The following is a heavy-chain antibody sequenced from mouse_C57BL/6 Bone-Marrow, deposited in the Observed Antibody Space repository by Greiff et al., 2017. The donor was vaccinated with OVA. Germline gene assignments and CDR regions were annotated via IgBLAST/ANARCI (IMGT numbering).Heavy chain of an antibody. CDR2: IWSDGST. J-gene: IGHJ4*01. CDR1: GFSLTSYG. D-gene: IGHD1-1*01. CDR3: ARQFITTVVATDYYAMDY. Sequence: VKLQESGPGLVAPSQSLSITCTVSGFSLTSYGVHWVRQPPGKGLEWLVVIWSDGSTTYNSALKSRLSISKDNSKSQVFLKMNSLQTDDTAMYYCARQFITTVVATDYYAMDYWGQGTSVTVSS. V-gene: IGHV2-6-1*01.